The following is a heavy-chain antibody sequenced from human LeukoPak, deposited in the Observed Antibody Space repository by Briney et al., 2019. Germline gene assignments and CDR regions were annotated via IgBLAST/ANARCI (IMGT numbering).Heavy chain of an antibody. V-gene: IGHV1-46*01. CDR3: AKCSTPGYTSGWCNWIDP. CDR2: INPSGGST. J-gene: IGHJ5*02. CDR1: GYTFTSYY. D-gene: IGHD6-19*01. Sequence: ASVKVSCKASGYTFTSYYMHWVRQAPGQGLEWMGIINPSGGSTSYAQKFQGRVTMTRDTSTSTVYMELSSLRSEDTAVYYCAKCSTPGYTSGWCNWIDPWGQGTLVTVSS.